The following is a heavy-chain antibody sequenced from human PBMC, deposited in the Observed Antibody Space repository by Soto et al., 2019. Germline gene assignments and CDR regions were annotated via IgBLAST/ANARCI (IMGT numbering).Heavy chain of an antibody. J-gene: IGHJ4*02. Sequence: GVSLRLSCAASGFTVSSNYMSWVRQAPGKGLEWVSIIYSGGSAYYADSVKGRFTIFRDNSKNTLYLQMNSLRAEDTAVYYCTCDYFDYWGQGTLVTVSS. V-gene: IGHV3-66*01. CDR3: TCDYFDY. CDR2: IYSGGSA. CDR1: GFTVSSNY.